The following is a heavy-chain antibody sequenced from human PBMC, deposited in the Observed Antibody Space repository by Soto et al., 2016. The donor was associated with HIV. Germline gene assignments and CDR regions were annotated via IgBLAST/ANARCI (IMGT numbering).Heavy chain of an antibody. V-gene: IGHV4-34*01. CDR3: GRVSLIRFYEPSGVAPTVIDH. J-gene: IGHJ1*01. CDR2: VTHSGGT. D-gene: IGHD3-3*01. Sequence: QVQLLQWGAGLLKPSETLSLTCAVYGESFSDLYWTWVRQSPEKGLEWIGEVTHSGGTNYSPSLKSRVTMTVDTSKKQFSLRLDSVTAADTAVYYCGRVSLIRFYEPSGVAPTVIDHWGQGTPITVSS. CDR1: GESFSDLY.